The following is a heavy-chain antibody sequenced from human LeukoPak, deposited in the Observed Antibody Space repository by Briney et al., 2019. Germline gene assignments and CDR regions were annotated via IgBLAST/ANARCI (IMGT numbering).Heavy chain of an antibody. CDR3: ASGYCSTASCFY. J-gene: IGHJ4*02. CDR1: EFTFSKYW. D-gene: IGHD2-2*01. V-gene: IGHV3-74*01. Sequence: GGSLRLSCVASEFTFSKYWMHWVRQARGKGLVSVSRINNDGSRTTYADSVKGRFTISRDNAKNTVYLQMNNLRDEDTAVYYCASGYCSTASCFYWGQGTLVTVSP. CDR2: INNDGSRT.